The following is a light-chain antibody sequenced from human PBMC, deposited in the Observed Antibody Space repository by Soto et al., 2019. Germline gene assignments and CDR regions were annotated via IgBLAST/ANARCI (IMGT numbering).Light chain of an antibody. J-gene: IGKJ2*01. V-gene: IGKV1-39*01. CDR2: AAS. Sequence: DLQMTQSPSSLSASVGDRVTVTCRASQSISTYLNWYQQKPGKAPELLIYAASSLQSGVPSRFSGSGSRTDFTLTISSLQAEDFATYYCQQSYRSPYTFGQGTKLEIK. CDR1: QSISTY. CDR3: QQSYRSPYT.